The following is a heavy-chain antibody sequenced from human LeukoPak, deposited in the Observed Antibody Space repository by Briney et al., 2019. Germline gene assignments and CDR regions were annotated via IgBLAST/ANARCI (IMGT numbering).Heavy chain of an antibody. Sequence: GASVKVSCKASGYTFTSYGISWVRQAPGQGLEWMGWISAYNGNTNYAQKLQGRVTMTTDTSTSTAYMELRSPRADDTAVYYCAVGGGYSSSTDAFDIWGQGTMVTVSS. J-gene: IGHJ3*02. D-gene: IGHD6-13*01. CDR3: AVGGGYSSSTDAFDI. CDR1: GYTFTSYG. CDR2: ISAYNGNT. V-gene: IGHV1-18*01.